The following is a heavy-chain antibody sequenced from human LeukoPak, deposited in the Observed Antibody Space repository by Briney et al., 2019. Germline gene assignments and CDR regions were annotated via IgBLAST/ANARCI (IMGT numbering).Heavy chain of an antibody. CDR1: GFTFSSYG. V-gene: IGHV3-30*03. CDR3: AREYCSGGNCLYFYGMDV. Sequence: GGSLRLSCAASGFTFSSYGMNWVRQAPGKGLEWVAIISSDKGNKYYVDSVKGRLTISRDNSKNTLSLQMNSLRAEDTAVYYCAREYCSGGNCLYFYGMDVWGQGTTVTVSS. D-gene: IGHD2-15*01. CDR2: ISSDKGNK. J-gene: IGHJ6*02.